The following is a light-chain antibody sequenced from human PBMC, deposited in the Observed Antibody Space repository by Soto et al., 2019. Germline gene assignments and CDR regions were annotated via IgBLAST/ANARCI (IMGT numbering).Light chain of an antibody. CDR3: QQRSNWPPT. V-gene: IGKV3-11*01. CDR2: DTS. Sequence: EIVLTQSPVTLSLSPGERATLSCRASDSVSSYLAWYQQKPGQAPRLLIRDTSNWATGVPARFSGSGSGTDFTLTISSLEPEDFAVYYCQQRSNWPPTFGGGTKVEIK. J-gene: IGKJ4*01. CDR1: DSVSSY.